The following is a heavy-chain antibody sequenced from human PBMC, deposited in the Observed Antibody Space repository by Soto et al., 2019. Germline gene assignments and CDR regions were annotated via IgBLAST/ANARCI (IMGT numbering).Heavy chain of an antibody. J-gene: IGHJ4*02. D-gene: IGHD3-22*01. CDR2: IIPILGIA. CDR1: GGTFSSYT. V-gene: IGHV1-69*02. CDR3: ARAEVRDSSGYYGEY. Sequence: QVKLVQSGAEVKKPGSSVKVSCKASGGTFSSYTISWVRQAPGQGLEWMGRIIPILGIANYAQKFKGRVTITADKSTSTDYMELSSLRSEDTAVYYCARAEVRDSSGYYGEYWGQGTLVTVSS.